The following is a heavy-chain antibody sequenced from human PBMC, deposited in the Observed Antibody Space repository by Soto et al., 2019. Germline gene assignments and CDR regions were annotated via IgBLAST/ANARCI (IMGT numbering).Heavy chain of an antibody. J-gene: IGHJ4*02. CDR2: ISGSGGST. D-gene: IGHD3-22*01. CDR1: GFTFSSYA. CDR3: AKDYYDSSGYPYFDY. Sequence: GGSLRLSCAASGFTFSSYAMSWVRQAPGKGLEWVSAISGSGGSTYYADSVKGRFTISRDNSKSTLYLQMNSLRAEDTAVYYCAKDYYDSSGYPYFDYWGQGTLVTVSS. V-gene: IGHV3-23*01.